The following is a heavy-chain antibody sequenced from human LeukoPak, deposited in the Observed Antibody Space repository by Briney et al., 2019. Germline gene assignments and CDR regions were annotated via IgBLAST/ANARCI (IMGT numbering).Heavy chain of an antibody. V-gene: IGHV4-34*01. CDR3: ARVKFWYN. D-gene: IGHD6-13*01. J-gene: IGHJ4*02. Sequence: SETLSLTCAVYGGSFSGYYWSWIRQPPGKGLEWIGEINHSGSTNYNPSLKSRVTISVDTSKNQFSLKLSSVTAADTAVYYCARVKFWYNWGQGTLVTASS. CDR1: GGSFSGYY. CDR2: INHSGST.